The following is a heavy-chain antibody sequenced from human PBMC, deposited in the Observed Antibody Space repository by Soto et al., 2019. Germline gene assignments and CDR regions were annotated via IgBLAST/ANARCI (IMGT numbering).Heavy chain of an antibody. CDR3: ATWHFPLIGFDV. J-gene: IGHJ3*01. D-gene: IGHD3-3*02. CDR2: IKQDESEK. Sequence: LRLSCAASGFTFSLYWMAWVRQAPGKGPEWLANIKQDESEKYYADSVKGRFTISRDNAKNSLFLQMNSLRVEDTAVYYCATWHFPLIGFDVWGLGTMVTVSS. V-gene: IGHV3-7*01. CDR1: GFTFSLYW.